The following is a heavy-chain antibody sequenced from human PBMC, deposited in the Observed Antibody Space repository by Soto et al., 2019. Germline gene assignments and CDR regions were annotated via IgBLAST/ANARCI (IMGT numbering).Heavy chain of an antibody. CDR3: AKGTTSRRDEYYFYYYMDV. V-gene: IGHV3-23*01. Sequence: EVQLSESGGGLVQPGGSLRLSCAASGFTFSNYAMNWVRQAPGKGLEWVSIISSSGGTTYYADSVKGRFTISRDSSSNTLYLAMNSLRAEDTAVYYCAKGTTSRRDEYYFYYYMDVWGRGTTVTVSS. J-gene: IGHJ6*03. CDR1: GFTFSNYA. CDR2: ISSSGGTT. D-gene: IGHD1-1*01.